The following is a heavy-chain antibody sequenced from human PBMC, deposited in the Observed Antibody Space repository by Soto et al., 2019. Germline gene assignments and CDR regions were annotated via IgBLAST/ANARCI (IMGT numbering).Heavy chain of an antibody. CDR1: GFTFSDYY. V-gene: IGHV3-11*06. CDR2: ISSSSSYT. J-gene: IGHJ3*02. D-gene: IGHD5-12*01. Sequence: GGSLRLSCAASGFTFSDYYMSWIRQAPGKGLEWVSYISSSSSYTNYADSVKGRFTISRDNAKNSLYLQMNSLRAEDTAVYYCARVKGLRWGGYDLDDAFDIWGQGTMVTVSS. CDR3: ARVKGLRWGGYDLDDAFDI.